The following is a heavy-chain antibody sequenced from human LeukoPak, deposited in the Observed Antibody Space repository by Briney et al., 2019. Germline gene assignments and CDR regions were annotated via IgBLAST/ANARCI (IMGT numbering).Heavy chain of an antibody. CDR3: ARGGSYYIFDY. V-gene: IGHV1-2*02. J-gene: IGHJ4*02. D-gene: IGHD1-26*01. Sequence: ASVKVSCKAPGYTFTGYYMHWVRQAPGQGLEWMGWINPNSGGTNYAQKFQGRVTMTRDMSTSTVYMELSSLRSEDTAVYYCARGGSYYIFDYWGQGTLVTVSS. CDR1: GYTFTGYY. CDR2: INPNSGGT.